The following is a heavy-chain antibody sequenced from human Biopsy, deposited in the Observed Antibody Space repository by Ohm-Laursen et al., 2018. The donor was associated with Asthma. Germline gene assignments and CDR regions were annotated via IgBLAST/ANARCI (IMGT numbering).Heavy chain of an antibody. CDR1: GYTFIHFA. D-gene: IGHD3-9*01. CDR3: ARTYYDFLTGQVNDAFAL. J-gene: IGHJ3*01. V-gene: IGHV1-3*01. CDR2: INAGDGNT. Sequence: ASVKVSCNASGYTFIHFAIHWVRQAPGQRLEWMGWINAGDGNTKYSQKLQGRVTITRDTSASTAYMDLRSLRSEDTAMYYCARTYYDFLTGQVNDAFALWGQGTMVTVSS.